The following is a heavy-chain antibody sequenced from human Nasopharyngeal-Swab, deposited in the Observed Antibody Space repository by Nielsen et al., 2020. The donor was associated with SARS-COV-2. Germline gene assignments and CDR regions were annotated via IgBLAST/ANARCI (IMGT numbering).Heavy chain of an antibody. J-gene: IGHJ6*03. CDR3: ARGFTGTYYYYYMDV. D-gene: IGHD3-9*01. V-gene: IGHV3-53*04. CDR2: IYSGGST. CDR1: GFTVSSYY. Sequence: GESLKISCAASGFTVSSYYMSWVRQAPGKGLEWVSVIYSGGSTYYADSVTGRFTISRHNSKNTLYLQMNSLRAEDTAVYYCARGFTGTYYYYYMDVWGKGTTVTVSS.